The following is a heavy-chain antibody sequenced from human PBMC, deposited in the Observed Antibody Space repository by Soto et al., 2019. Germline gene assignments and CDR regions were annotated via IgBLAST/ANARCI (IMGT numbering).Heavy chain of an antibody. V-gene: IGHV4-30-2*01. J-gene: IGHJ3*02. CDR3: ARVLTAAGNAFDI. D-gene: IGHD6-13*01. Sequence: SETLSLTCAVSGGSISSGGYSWSWIRQPPGKGLEWIGYIYHSGSTYYNPSLKSRVTISVDRSKNQFSLKLSSVTAADTAAYYCARVLTAAGNAFDIWGQGTMVTVSS. CDR1: GGSISSGGYS. CDR2: IYHSGST.